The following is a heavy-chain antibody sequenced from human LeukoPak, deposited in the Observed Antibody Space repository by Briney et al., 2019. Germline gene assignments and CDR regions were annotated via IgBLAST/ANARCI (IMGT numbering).Heavy chain of an antibody. D-gene: IGHD6-13*01. CDR1: GGSISSYF. Sequence: SSETLSLTCTVSGGSISSYFWSRIRQPPGKGLEWIGYIYYSGSTHYNPSLKSRVTISLDASKNQFSLNLSSVTAADTAIYYCARRVAIAGIFDYWGQGTLVTVSS. J-gene: IGHJ4*02. V-gene: IGHV4-59*01. CDR2: IYYSGST. CDR3: ARRVAIAGIFDY.